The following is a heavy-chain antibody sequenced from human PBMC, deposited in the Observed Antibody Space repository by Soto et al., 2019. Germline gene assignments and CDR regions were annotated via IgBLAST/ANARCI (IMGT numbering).Heavy chain of an antibody. J-gene: IGHJ4*02. D-gene: IGHD3-16*01. CDR1: NGSISTNGHY. Sequence: QVQLQESGPELVKSSQTLSLTCTVSNGSISTNGHYWTWIRQRPGKGLEWIASIYYTGNSYYNPFLKSRLTISRDTATRQFTLTARSVTAADTASYYRAREHWGFDSWGPGTLVTVS. V-gene: IGHV4-31*03. CDR3: AREHWGFDS. CDR2: IYYTGNS.